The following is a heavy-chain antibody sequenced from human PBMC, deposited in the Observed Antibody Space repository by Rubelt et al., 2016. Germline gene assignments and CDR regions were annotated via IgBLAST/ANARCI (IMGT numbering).Heavy chain of an antibody. Sequence: GGSISSYYWSWIRQPPGKGLEWIGYIYYSGSTNYNSSLKSRVTISVDTSKSQFSLNLSSVTAADTAVYYCARVGDSGGGYGYTGLYYFDYWGQGTLVTVSS. D-gene: IGHD5-18*01. CDR3: ARVGDSGGGYGYTGLYYFDY. J-gene: IGHJ4*02. V-gene: IGHV4-59*01. CDR2: IYYSGST. CDR1: GGSISSYY.